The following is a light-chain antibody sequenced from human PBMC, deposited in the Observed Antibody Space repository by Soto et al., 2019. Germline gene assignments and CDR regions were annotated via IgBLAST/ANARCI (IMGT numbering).Light chain of an antibody. CDR1: QSVSSY. V-gene: IGKV3-11*01. J-gene: IGKJ4*01. CDR2: DAS. Sequence: EIVLTQSRATLSLSPGERATLSCRASQSVSSYLAWYQQKPGQAPRLLIYDASNRATGIPARFSGSGSGTDFTLTISSLEPEDFAVYYCQQRSNWPLTFGGGTKV. CDR3: QQRSNWPLT.